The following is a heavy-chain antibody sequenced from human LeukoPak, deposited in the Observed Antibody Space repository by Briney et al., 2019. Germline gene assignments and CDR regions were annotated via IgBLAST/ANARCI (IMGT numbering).Heavy chain of an antibody. V-gene: IGHV4-34*01. D-gene: IGHD3-10*01. CDR1: GGSFSGYY. J-gene: IGHJ6*03. CDR2: INHSGST. Sequence: KPSETLSLTCAVYGGSFSGYYWSWIRQPPGKGLEWIGEINHSGSTNYNPSLKSRVTISVDTSKNQFSLKLGSVTAADTAAYYCARVGITMVRGVIITWDYYYMDVWGKGTTVTVSS. CDR3: ARVGITMVRGVIITWDYYYMDV.